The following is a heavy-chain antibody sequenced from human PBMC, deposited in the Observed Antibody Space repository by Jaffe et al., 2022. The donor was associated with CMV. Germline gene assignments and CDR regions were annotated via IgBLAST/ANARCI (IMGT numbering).Heavy chain of an antibody. CDR2: IYYSGST. D-gene: IGHD3-10*01. J-gene: IGHJ5*02. Sequence: QLQLQESGPGLVKPSETLSLTCTVSGGSISSSSYYWGWIRQPPGKGLEWIGSIYYSGSTYYNPSLKSRVTISVDTSKNQFSLKLSSVTAADTAVYYCARHVRGGWFDPWGQGTLVTVSS. V-gene: IGHV4-39*01. CDR3: ARHVRGGWFDP. CDR1: GGSISSSSYY.